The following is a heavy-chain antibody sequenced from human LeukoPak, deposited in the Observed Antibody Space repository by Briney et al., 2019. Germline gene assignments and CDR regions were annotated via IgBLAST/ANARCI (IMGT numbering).Heavy chain of an antibody. V-gene: IGHV1-8*03. D-gene: IGHD2-21*01. CDR1: GYTFGSDD. CDR2: INPNNGNL. Sequence: ASVKVSCKASGYTFGSDDINWVRQATGKGLEWMGWINPNNGNLGYAQKFQGRVTITRNTPISTAYMELSSLTSEDTAVYYCAKRGGDDYYMDVWGKGTTVTISS. J-gene: IGHJ6*03. CDR3: AKRGGDDYYMDV.